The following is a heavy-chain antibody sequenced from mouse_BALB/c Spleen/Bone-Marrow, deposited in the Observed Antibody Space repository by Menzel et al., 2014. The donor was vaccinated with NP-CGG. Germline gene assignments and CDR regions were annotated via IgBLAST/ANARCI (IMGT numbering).Heavy chain of an antibody. J-gene: IGHJ1*01. Sequence: QVQLQQSGAELMKPGASVKISCEATGYTFSSYWIEWVKQRPGHGLEWIGEILPGSGSTNYNEKFKGKATFTADTSSNTAYMQLSSLTSEDSAVYYCARWGYGSSYVGYFDVWGAGTTVTVSS. CDR3: ARWGYGSSYVGYFDV. CDR2: ILPGSGST. V-gene: IGHV1-9*01. CDR1: GYTFSSYW. D-gene: IGHD1-1*01.